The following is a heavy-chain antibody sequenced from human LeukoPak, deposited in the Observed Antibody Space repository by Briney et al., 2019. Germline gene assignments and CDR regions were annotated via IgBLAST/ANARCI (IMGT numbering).Heavy chain of an antibody. CDR1: GYTFTAYY. CDR3: ARDLIMITFGGVTETGY. V-gene: IGHV1-46*01. D-gene: IGHD3-16*01. Sequence: ASVKVSCKASGYTFTAYYMNWVRQAPGQGLEGMGITNPSGGSTSYAQKFQGRVTMTRDTSTSTVYMELSSLRSEDTAVYYCARDLIMITFGGVTETGYWGQGTLVTVSS. J-gene: IGHJ4*02. CDR2: TNPSGGST.